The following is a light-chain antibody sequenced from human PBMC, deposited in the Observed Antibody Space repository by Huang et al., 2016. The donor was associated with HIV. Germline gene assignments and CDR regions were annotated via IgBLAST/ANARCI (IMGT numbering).Light chain of an antibody. J-gene: IGKJ1*01. Sequence: EIVLTQSPGTLSLSPGERATLSCRASQSISSSYLAWYHQQPGQAPRLVIYGACSRVSGIPDRFSGSGSGTDFTLTISRLEPEDFAVYYCQQYGSSPPTFGQGTKVEIK. V-gene: IGKV3-20*01. CDR2: GAC. CDR1: QSISSSY. CDR3: QQYGSSPPT.